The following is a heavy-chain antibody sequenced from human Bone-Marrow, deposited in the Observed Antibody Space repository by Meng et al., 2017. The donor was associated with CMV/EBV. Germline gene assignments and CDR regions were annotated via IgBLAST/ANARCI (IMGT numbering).Heavy chain of an antibody. V-gene: IGHV3-30*02. Sequence: GGSLRLSCAASGFTFSSYGMHWVRQAPGKGLEWVAFIRYDGSNKYYADSVKGRFTISRDNSKNTLYLQMNSLRAEDTAVYYCATYYYGSMDYYYGMDVWGQGTTVTVSS. J-gene: IGHJ6*02. CDR2: IRYDGSNK. CDR1: GFTFSSYG. D-gene: IGHD3-10*01. CDR3: ATYYYGSMDYYYGMDV.